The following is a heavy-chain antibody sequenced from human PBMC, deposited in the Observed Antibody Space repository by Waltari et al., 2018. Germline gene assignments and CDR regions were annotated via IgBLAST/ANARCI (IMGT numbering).Heavy chain of an antibody. D-gene: IGHD6-13*01. Sequence: QLQLQESGPGLVKPSEPLSLTCTVSGGSISSSSYYWGWIRQPPGKGLEWIGSIYYSGSTYYNPSLKSRVTISVDTSKNQFSLKLSSVTAADTAVYYCAAGPHSSSWAYWGQGTLVTVSS. J-gene: IGHJ4*02. CDR1: GGSISSSSYY. V-gene: IGHV4-39*07. CDR2: IYYSGST. CDR3: AAGPHSSSWAY.